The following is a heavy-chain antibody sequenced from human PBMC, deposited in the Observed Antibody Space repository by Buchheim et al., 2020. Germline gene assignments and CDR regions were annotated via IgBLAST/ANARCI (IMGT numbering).Heavy chain of an antibody. J-gene: IGHJ4*02. CDR3: ARSLISGVFDY. V-gene: IGHV3-48*02. CDR1: GFTFSSYS. Sequence: EVQLVESGGGLVQPGGSLRLSCAASGFTFSSYSMNWVRQAPGKGLEWVSYISSSSSTIYYADSVKGRFTISRDNAKNSLYFQMNSLRDEDTAVYYCARSLISGVFDYWGQGTL. CDR2: ISSSSSTI. D-gene: IGHD2-8*01.